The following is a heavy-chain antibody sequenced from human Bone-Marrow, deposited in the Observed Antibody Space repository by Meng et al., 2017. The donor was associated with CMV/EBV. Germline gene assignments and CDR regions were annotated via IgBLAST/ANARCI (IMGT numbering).Heavy chain of an antibody. V-gene: IGHV1-46*01. CDR2: INPSGGST. CDR3: ARGGNIVVVVAATLADY. D-gene: IGHD2-15*01. Sequence: ASVKVSCKASGYTFTSYDINWVRQATGQGLEWMGIINPSGGSTTYAQKFQGRVTMTRDTSTSTVYMELSSLRSEDTAVYYCARGGNIVVVVAATLADYWGQGTLVTVSS. J-gene: IGHJ4*02. CDR1: GYTFTSYD.